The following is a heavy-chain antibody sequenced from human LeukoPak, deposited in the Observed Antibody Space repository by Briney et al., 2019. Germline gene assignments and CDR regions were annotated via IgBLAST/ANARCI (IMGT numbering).Heavy chain of an antibody. J-gene: IGHJ4*02. V-gene: IGHV3-30*18. D-gene: IGHD6-19*01. CDR3: AKEQWIYRPTDY. CDR1: GFTFSSYG. Sequence: GGSLRLSCAASGFTFSSYGIHWVRQAPGKGLEWVAVISYDGSNKYYADSVKGRFSMSRENSKNTVYLQMNSLRAEDTAIYYCAKEQWIYRPTDYWGQGTPVTVSS. CDR2: ISYDGSNK.